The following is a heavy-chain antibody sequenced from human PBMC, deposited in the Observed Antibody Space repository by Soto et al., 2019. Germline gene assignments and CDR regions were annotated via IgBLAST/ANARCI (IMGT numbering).Heavy chain of an antibody. CDR2: IYYSGST. D-gene: IGHD3-3*01. V-gene: IGHV4-31*03. CDR3: GRGSGYHDFWSVYSAPQGGQDV. J-gene: IGHJ6*04. CDR1: GGSISSGSYY. Sequence: SETLSLTCTVSGGSISSGSYYWSWIRQHPGKGLEWIGYIYYSGSTYYNPSLKSRVTISVDTSKNQFSLKLSSVTAADTAVYYCGRGSGYHDFWSVYSAPQGGQDVWGEGTTFTVSS.